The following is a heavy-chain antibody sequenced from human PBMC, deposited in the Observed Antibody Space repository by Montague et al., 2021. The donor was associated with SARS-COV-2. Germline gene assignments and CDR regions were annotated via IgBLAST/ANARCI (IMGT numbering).Heavy chain of an antibody. CDR1: GGSISSGSYY. V-gene: IGHV4-31*03. CDR3: ARIPVGSKYYFDF. Sequence: TLSLTCTVSGGSISSGSYYWSWIRQHPGKGLEWVGYIYYSGSSYYNPSLKSRVTISVDTSKNQFSLHLNSVTPEDTAVYYCARIPVGSKYYFDFWGQGTLVTVSS. J-gene: IGHJ4*02. D-gene: IGHD2-2*01. CDR2: IYYSGSS.